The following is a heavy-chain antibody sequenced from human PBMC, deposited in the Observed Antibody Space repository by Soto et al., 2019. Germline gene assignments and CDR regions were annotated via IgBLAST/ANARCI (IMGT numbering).Heavy chain of an antibody. CDR3: ARDHEDLSWNFTPTNYMDV. J-gene: IGHJ6*03. V-gene: IGHV3-66*01. Sequence: GGSLRLSCAASGFTVSSNYMSWVRQAPGKGLEWVSVIYSGGSTYYADSVKGRFTISRDNSKNTLYLQMNSLRAEDTAVYYCARDHEDLSWNFTPTNYMDVWGKGTTVTVSS. D-gene: IGHD1-7*01. CDR1: GFTVSSNY. CDR2: IYSGGST.